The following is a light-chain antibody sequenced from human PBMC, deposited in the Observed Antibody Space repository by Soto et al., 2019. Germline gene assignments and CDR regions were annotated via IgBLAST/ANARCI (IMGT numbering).Light chain of an antibody. J-gene: IGLJ2*01. CDR1: SSNIGRNY. Sequence: QSVLPQTPSVSGTPGQTVTISCSGSSSNIGRNYVYWYQQLPGAAPKLLMYSHNIRPSGVPDRFSASTSGTSASLVISGLRSEDEADYHCATWDDDVSGVVFGGGTKL. CDR2: SHN. V-gene: IGLV1-47*02. CDR3: ATWDDDVSGVV.